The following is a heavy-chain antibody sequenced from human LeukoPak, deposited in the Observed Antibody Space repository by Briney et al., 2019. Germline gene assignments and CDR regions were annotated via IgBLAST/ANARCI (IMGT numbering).Heavy chain of an antibody. V-gene: IGHV4-39*07. CDR1: GGSISSTSYY. CDR3: ARGGPPGYYYDYYMDV. Sequence: SETLSLTCTVSGGSISSTSYYWGWLRQPPGKGLEWIGEINHSGSTNYNPSLKSRVTISVDTSKNQFSLKMSSVTAADTAVYFCARGGPPGYYYDYYMDVWGKGTTVTISS. CDR2: INHSGST. J-gene: IGHJ6*03.